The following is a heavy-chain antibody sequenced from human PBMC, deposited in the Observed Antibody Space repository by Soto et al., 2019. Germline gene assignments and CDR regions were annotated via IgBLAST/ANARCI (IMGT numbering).Heavy chain of an antibody. CDR1: GFTVSSND. D-gene: IGHD2-15*01. CDR3: VRSFFCSGGSCYSISSH. V-gene: IGHV3-66*01. J-gene: IGHJ4*02. CDR2: IYTGGST. Sequence: VQLVESGGGLVQPGGSLRLSCAPSGFTVSSNDMSWVRQAPGKGLEWVSVIYTGGSTYYADSVKGRFTISRDNSKNTLYLQMNSLRDEDTAVYYCVRSFFCSGGSCYSISSHWGQGTLVTVSS.